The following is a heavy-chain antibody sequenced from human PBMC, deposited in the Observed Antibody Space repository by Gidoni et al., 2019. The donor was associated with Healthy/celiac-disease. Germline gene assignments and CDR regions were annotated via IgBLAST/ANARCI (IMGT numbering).Heavy chain of an antibody. CDR2: IIPILGIA. J-gene: IGHJ4*02. CDR1: GGTFSSYA. CDR3: ARDSSSWYFY. D-gene: IGHD6-13*01. V-gene: IGHV1-69*04. Sequence: QVQLLQSGAAVKQPGSSVKVSCKDSGGTFSSYAISWVRQAPGQGLEWMGRIIPILGIANYAQKFQGRVTITADKSTSTAYMELSSLRAEDTAVYYCARDSSSWYFYWGQGTLVTVSS.